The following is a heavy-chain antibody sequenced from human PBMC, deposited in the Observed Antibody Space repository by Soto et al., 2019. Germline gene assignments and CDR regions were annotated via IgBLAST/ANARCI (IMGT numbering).Heavy chain of an antibody. D-gene: IGHD3-3*01. V-gene: IGHV1-8*01. J-gene: IGHJ4*02. CDR1: WYTFTSYD. CDR3: ARGASNYDFWSGYYGSRYYFDY. Sequence: SGKVSFNASWYTFTSYDINWVRQSPGQGLEWMGWMNPNSGNTGYAQKFQGRVTMTRNTSISTAYMELSSLRSEDTAVYYCARGASNYDFWSGYYGSRYYFDYWGQGTLVKVSS. CDR2: MNPNSGNT.